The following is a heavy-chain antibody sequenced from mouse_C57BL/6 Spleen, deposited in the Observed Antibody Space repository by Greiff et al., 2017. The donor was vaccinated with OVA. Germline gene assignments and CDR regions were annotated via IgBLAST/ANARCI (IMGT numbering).Heavy chain of an antibody. CDR3: ARYSWEYYFDY. CDR2: IDPSDSYT. V-gene: IGHV1-50*01. D-gene: IGHD3-1*01. Sequence: QVQLQQPGAELVKPGASVKLSCKASGYTFTSYWMQWVKQRPGQGLEWIGEIDPSDSYTNYNQKFKGKATLTVDTSSSTAYMQLSSLTSEDSAVYYCARYSWEYYFDYWGQGTTLTVAS. CDR1: GYTFTSYW. J-gene: IGHJ2*01.